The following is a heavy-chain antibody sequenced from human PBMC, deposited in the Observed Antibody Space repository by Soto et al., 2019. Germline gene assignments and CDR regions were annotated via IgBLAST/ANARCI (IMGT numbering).Heavy chain of an antibody. V-gene: IGHV3-23*01. CDR2: ISGSGGST. CDR3: ATHVWGLTTFGCMDV. Sequence: EVQLLESGGGLVQPGGSLRLSCAASGFTFSSYAMSWVRQAPGKGLEWVSAISGSGGSTYYADSVKGRFTISRDNSTTTTYLPMIRLRAEDTAVYFCATHVWGLTTFGCMDVWGLGTTVTVSS. D-gene: IGHD3-9*01. CDR1: GFTFSSYA. J-gene: IGHJ6*02.